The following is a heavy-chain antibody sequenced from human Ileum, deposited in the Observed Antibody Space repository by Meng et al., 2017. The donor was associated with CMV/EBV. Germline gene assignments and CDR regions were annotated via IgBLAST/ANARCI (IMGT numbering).Heavy chain of an antibody. J-gene: IGHJ4*01. D-gene: IGHD2-2*03. CDR2: ISGYNSNT. Sequence: QVQVVQSGAEVKKPGASVKVSCKASGYTFTDYAITWVRQAPGQGLEWMGWISGYNSNTKYAQKFQGRVTMTTDTSTTTVYMELRNLRYDDTAVYYCARDGYYPSRVFDYWGLGTLVTVSS. CDR3: ARDGYYPSRVFDY. CDR1: GYTFTDYA. V-gene: IGHV1-18*01.